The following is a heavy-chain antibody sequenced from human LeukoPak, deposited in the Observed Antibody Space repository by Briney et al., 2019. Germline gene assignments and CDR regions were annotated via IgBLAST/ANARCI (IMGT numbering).Heavy chain of an antibody. Sequence: SVKVSCKASGGTFSSYAISWVRQAPGQGLEWMGGIIPIFGTANYAQKFQGRVTITADESTSTAYMELSSLRSEDTAVYYCARDDKVVTTPLYYYSGMDVWGQGTTVTVSS. CDR2: IIPIFGTA. D-gene: IGHD3-22*01. CDR3: ARDDKVVTTPLYYYSGMDV. J-gene: IGHJ6*02. CDR1: GGTFSSYA. V-gene: IGHV1-69*01.